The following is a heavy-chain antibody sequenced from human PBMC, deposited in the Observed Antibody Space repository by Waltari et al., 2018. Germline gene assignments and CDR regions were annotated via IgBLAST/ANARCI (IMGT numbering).Heavy chain of an antibody. D-gene: IGHD1-7*01. CDR2: RIPIFGTT. CDR3: ARSMRTKKPRIFDI. V-gene: IGHV1-69*06. CDR1: GGTFSSYT. Sequence: QVQLVQSGAEVKKPGSSVKVSCKASGGTFSSYTINWVRQAPGQGLEWMGGRIPIFGTTNYAQKFQGRVTMTADKSTSSAYMDLSSLRSEDTAVYYCARSMRTKKPRIFDIWGQGTMVTVSS. J-gene: IGHJ3*02.